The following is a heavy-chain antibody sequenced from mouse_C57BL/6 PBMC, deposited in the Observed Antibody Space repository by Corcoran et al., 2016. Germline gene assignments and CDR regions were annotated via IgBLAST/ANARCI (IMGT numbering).Heavy chain of an antibody. Sequence: DVQLQESGPGLVKPSQSLSLTCSVTGYSITSGYYWNWIRQFPGNKLEWMGYISYDGSNNYNPSLKNRISITRDTSKNQFFLKLNSVTTEDTATYDCARAPGSYWYFDVWGTGTTVTVSS. CDR2: ISYDGSN. D-gene: IGHD1-1*01. V-gene: IGHV3-6*01. J-gene: IGHJ1*03. CDR1: GYSITSGYY. CDR3: ARAPGSYWYFDV.